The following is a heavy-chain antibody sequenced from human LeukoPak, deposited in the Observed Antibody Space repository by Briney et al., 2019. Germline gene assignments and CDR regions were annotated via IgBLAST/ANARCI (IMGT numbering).Heavy chain of an antibody. Sequence: GASVKVSCKASGYTFTSYDINWVRQATGQGLEWMGWISAYNGNTNYAQKLQGRVTMTTDTSTSTAYMELRSLRSDDTAVYYCARDRGGLAAAGSDYWGQGTLVTVSS. J-gene: IGHJ4*02. CDR2: ISAYNGNT. V-gene: IGHV1-18*01. D-gene: IGHD6-13*01. CDR3: ARDRGGLAAAGSDY. CDR1: GYTFTSYD.